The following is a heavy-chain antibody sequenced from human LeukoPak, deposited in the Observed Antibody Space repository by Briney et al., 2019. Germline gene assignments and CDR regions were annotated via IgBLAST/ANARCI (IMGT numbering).Heavy chain of an antibody. J-gene: IGHJ4*02. CDR1: GFTFSDYY. CDR3: ARVDCSSTSCFAFDY. Sequence: GGSLGLSCAASGFTFSDYYMSWIRQAPGKGLEWVSYISSSSSYTNYADSVKGRFTISRDNAKNSLYLQMNSLRAEDTAVYYCARVDCSSTSCFAFDYWGQGTLVTVSS. V-gene: IGHV3-11*06. D-gene: IGHD2-2*01. CDR2: ISSSSSYT.